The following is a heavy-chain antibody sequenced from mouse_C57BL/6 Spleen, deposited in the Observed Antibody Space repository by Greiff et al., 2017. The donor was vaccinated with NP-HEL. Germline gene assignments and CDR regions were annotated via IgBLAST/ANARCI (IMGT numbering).Heavy chain of an antibody. Sequence: EVQLQQSGPELVKPGASVKIPCKASGYTFTDYNMDWVKQSHGKSLEWIGDINPNNGGTIYNQKFKGKATLTVDKSSSTAYMELRSLTSEDTAVYYCARREVYYYGSILYYFDYWGQGTTLTVSS. J-gene: IGHJ2*01. V-gene: IGHV1-18*01. D-gene: IGHD1-1*01. CDR1: GYTFTDYN. CDR2: INPNNGGT. CDR3: ARREVYYYGSILYYFDY.